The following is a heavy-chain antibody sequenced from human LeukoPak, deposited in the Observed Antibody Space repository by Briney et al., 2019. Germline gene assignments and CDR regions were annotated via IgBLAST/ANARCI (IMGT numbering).Heavy chain of an antibody. J-gene: IGHJ5*02. D-gene: IGHD3-22*01. CDR3: ARGRDYYAVSGYHNWFDA. CDR2: ISPSGETT. CDR1: GCTFTRYY. Sequence: ASVKVSCKASGCTFTRYYMHWVRQAPGQGLEWMGIISPSGETTSYAQKFQGRVTMTRDTSTRTVYLDLSSLRSEDTAVYYCARGRDYYAVSGYHNWFDAWGQGTLVTVSS. V-gene: IGHV1-46*01.